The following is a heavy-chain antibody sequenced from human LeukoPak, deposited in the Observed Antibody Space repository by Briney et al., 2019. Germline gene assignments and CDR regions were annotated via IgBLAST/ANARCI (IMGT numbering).Heavy chain of an antibody. V-gene: IGHV3-30-3*01. CDR3: ALGGYFDWLSFDY. CDR1: GFTFSSYA. J-gene: IGHJ4*02. CDR2: ISYDGNNK. D-gene: IGHD3-9*01. Sequence: GRSLRLSCAASGFTFSSYAMHWVRQAPGKGLEWVAVISYDGNNKYYADSVKGRFTISRDNSKYTLYLQMNSLRAEDTAVYYCALGGYFDWLSFDYWGQGTLVTVSS.